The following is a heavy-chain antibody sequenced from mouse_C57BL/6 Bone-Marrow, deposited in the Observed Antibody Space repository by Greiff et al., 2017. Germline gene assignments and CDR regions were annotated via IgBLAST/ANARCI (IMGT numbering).Heavy chain of an antibody. CDR2: IYPGSGST. Sequence: QVQLQQPGAELVKPGASVKMSCKASGYTFTSYWITWVKQRPGQGLEWIGDIYPGSGSTNYNEKFKSKATLTVYTSSSTAYMQLSSLTSEDSAVYDCARGGHGDYWGQGTTLTVSS. V-gene: IGHV1-55*01. CDR1: GYTFTSYW. J-gene: IGHJ2*01. CDR3: ARGGHGDY. D-gene: IGHD3-1*01.